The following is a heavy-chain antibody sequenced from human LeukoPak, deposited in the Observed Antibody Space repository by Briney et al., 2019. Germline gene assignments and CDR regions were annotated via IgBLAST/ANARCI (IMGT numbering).Heavy chain of an antibody. D-gene: IGHD1-20*01. Sequence: GGSLRLSCAASGFXFSSYSINWVRQAPGKGLEWISSISTSSTYIYYADSVKGRFTISRDNAKNSLYLQMNSLRAEDTAVYYCARDPPFIIGTTFSDYWGQGTLVTVSS. V-gene: IGHV3-21*01. CDR1: GFXFSSYS. J-gene: IGHJ4*02. CDR2: ISTSSTYI. CDR3: ARDPPFIIGTTFSDY.